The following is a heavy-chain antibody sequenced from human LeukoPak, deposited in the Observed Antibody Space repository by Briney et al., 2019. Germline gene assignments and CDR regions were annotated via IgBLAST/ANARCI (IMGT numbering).Heavy chain of an antibody. V-gene: IGHV4-4*07. J-gene: IGHJ4*02. D-gene: IGHD2-2*01. CDR2: IYTSGST. CDR3: ARHCSSTSCLDY. CDR1: GGFISSYY. Sequence: KPSETLSLTCTVSGGFISSYYWSWIRQPAGQGLEWIGRIYTSGSTNYNPSLKSRVTMSVDTSKNQFSLKLSCVTAADTAMYYCARHCSSTSCLDYWGQGTLVTVSS.